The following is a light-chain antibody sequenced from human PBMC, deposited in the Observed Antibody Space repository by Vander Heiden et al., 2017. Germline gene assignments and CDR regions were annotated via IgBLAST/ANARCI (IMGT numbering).Light chain of an antibody. Sequence: DIQMTQSPSSLSASVGDRVTITCRASQSISGYLNWYQQKSGRAPELLIYEASNLHSGVPARFSGSYLGTDFTLKVNSLEAEDFAIYFCKQTLLMPYTFGRGTKLEI. CDR3: KQTLLMPYT. CDR2: EAS. J-gene: IGKJ2*01. CDR1: QSISGY. V-gene: IGKV1-39*01.